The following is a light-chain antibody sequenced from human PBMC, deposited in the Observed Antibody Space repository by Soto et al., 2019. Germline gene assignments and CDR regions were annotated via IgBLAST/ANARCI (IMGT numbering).Light chain of an antibody. V-gene: IGLV2-14*01. Sequence: QSVLAQPASVSGSPGQSITISCSGTSSDVGGYNYVSWYRHHPGKAPKLLIYEVTNRPSGVSNRFSGSKSGNTASLTISGLQAEDEAAYYCKSYTSISTWVFGGGTKLTVL. CDR1: SSDVGGYNY. J-gene: IGLJ3*02. CDR3: KSYTSISTWV. CDR2: EVT.